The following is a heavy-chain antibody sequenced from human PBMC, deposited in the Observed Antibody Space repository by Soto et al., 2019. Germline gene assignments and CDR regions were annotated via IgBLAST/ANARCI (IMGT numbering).Heavy chain of an antibody. J-gene: IGHJ4*02. CDR1: GFTFSDHY. Sequence: EVQLVESGGGLVQPGGSLRLSCAASGFTFSDHYMDWVRQAPGKGQEWVGRTRNKANRYTTEYAASVKGRFTVSRDDSKNSLYLQVNSLKTEDTAVYYCTRVHMSGLYYFDFWGQGTLVTVSS. CDR2: TRNKANRYTT. CDR3: TRVHMSGLYYFDF. D-gene: IGHD6-25*01. V-gene: IGHV3-72*01.